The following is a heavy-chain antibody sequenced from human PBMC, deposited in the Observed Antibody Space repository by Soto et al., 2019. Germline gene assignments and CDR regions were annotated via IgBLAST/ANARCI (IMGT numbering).Heavy chain of an antibody. Sequence: QVQLQQWGAGLLKPSETLSLTCAVYGGSFSGYYWSWIRQPPGEGLEWIGEINHSGSTNYNPSLKSRVTISIDTSKNQFSLKLNSVTAADTAVYYCARGWGRIFDYWGQGTLVTVSS. D-gene: IGHD7-27*01. CDR1: GGSFSGYY. V-gene: IGHV4-34*01. CDR3: ARGWGRIFDY. CDR2: INHSGST. J-gene: IGHJ4*02.